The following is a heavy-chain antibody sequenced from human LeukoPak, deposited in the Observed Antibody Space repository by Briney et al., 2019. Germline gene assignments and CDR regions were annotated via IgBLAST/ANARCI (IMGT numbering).Heavy chain of an antibody. V-gene: IGHV3-53*01. CDR1: GFTVSSTY. CDR2: IYSDGTT. J-gene: IGHJ4*02. D-gene: IGHD2-15*01. Sequence: GGSLRLSCTASGFTVSSTYVSWVRQAPGKGLEWVSIIYSDGTTCYADSVKGRFTISRDNSKNTVYLQMNSLRAEDTAVYYCAKQLGYCSDGSCYFPYWGQGTLVTVSS. CDR3: AKQLGYCSDGSCYFPY.